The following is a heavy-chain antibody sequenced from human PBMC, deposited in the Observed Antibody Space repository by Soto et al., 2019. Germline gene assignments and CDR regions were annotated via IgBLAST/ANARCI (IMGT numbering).Heavy chain of an antibody. D-gene: IGHD2-15*01. CDR3: ARGAVETPTSYYYGMDV. J-gene: IGHJ6*01. V-gene: IGHV1-2*04. CDR2: INPNSGGT. Sequence: GGSVKVYFKASGYPFTGYYMHLVRQAPGQGLEWMGWINPNSGGTNYAQKFQGWVTMTRDTSISTAYMELSRLRSDDTAVYYCARGAVETPTSYYYGMDVWGQGTTVTVSS. CDR1: GYPFTGYY.